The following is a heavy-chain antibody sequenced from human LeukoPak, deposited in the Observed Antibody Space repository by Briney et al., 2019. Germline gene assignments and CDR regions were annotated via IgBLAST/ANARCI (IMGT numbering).Heavy chain of an antibody. V-gene: IGHV1-24*01. J-gene: IGHJ4*02. CDR2: FDPEDGET. Sequence: ASVKVSCKASGYTFTSYGISWVRQAPGKGLEWMGGFDPEDGETIYAQKFQGRVTMTEDTSTDTAYMELSSLRSEDTAVYYCATLNPHDYWGQGTLVTVFS. CDR3: ATLNPHDY. CDR1: GYTFTSYG.